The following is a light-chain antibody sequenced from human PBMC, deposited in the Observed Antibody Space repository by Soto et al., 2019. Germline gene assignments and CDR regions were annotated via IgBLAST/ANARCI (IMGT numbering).Light chain of an antibody. Sequence: EIVLTQSPGTLSLSPGERATLSCRASKSVSSYLAWYQQKSGQAPRLLIYGASSRASGIPDRFSGSGSGTDFTLTISRVEPEDFAVYYCQQYGSSLTVGQGTKVDIK. CDR2: GAS. CDR1: KSVSSY. CDR3: QQYGSSLT. J-gene: IGKJ1*01. V-gene: IGKV3-20*01.